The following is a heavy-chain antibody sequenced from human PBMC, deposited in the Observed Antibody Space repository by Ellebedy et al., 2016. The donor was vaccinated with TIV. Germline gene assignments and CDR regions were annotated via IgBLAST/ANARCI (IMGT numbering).Heavy chain of an antibody. J-gene: IGHJ3*02. Sequence: GGSLRLSXAAFGFTFSSYGMHWVRQAPGRGLEWVSCISSSSGYIYYADSVKGRFTISRDNAKNSLYLQMNSLRDEDTAVYYCARVRDVVVPSDAFDIWGQGTMVTVSS. CDR1: GFTFSSYG. CDR3: ARVRDVVVPSDAFDI. V-gene: IGHV3-21*01. D-gene: IGHD2-2*01. CDR2: ISSSSGYI.